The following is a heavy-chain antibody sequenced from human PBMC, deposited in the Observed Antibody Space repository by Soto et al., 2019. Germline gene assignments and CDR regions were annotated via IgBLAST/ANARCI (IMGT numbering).Heavy chain of an antibody. Sequence: GASVKVSCKASGYTFTSYGISWVRQAPGHGLEWMGWISAYNGNTNYAQKLQGRVTMTTDTSTSTAYMELRSLRSDDTAVYYCARDSPGRITIFGVVTDAFDYWGQGTLVTVSS. CDR2: ISAYNGNT. CDR1: GYTFTSYG. V-gene: IGHV1-18*01. J-gene: IGHJ4*02. CDR3: ARDSPGRITIFGVVTDAFDY. D-gene: IGHD3-3*01.